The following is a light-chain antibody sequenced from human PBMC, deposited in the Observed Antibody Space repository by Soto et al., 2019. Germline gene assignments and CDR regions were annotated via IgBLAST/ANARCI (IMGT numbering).Light chain of an antibody. CDR3: QQRSNWPIFT. Sequence: EIVLTQSPVTLSLSPGERATLSCRASQSVSSYLAWYQQKPGQAPRLLIYDASNRATGIPARFSGSGSGTDFTLTISSLEPEDFAVYYCQQRSNWPIFTFGPGTKWISN. V-gene: IGKV3-11*01. J-gene: IGKJ3*01. CDR1: QSVSSY. CDR2: DAS.